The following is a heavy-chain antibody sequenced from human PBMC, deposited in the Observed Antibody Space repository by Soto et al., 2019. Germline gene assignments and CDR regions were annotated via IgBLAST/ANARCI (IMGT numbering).Heavy chain of an antibody. Sequence: GGSLRLSCAASGFSFDDYGMTWVRQTPGKGLEWVSSVNWNGGGTDYADPVKGRFTISRDNAKNSLFLQMNSLRAEDTAFYYCARNSTYDSLTGYSTRGFFDYWGQGTLVTVSS. CDR2: VNWNGGGT. D-gene: IGHD3-9*01. J-gene: IGHJ4*02. CDR1: GFSFDDYG. V-gene: IGHV3-20*04. CDR3: ARNSTYDSLTGYSTRGFFDY.